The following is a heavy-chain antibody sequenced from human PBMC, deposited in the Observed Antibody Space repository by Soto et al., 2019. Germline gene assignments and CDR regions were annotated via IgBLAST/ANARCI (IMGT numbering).Heavy chain of an antibody. CDR2: FDPEDGET. CDR1: GYTLPELS. CDR3: ATYGSGGGYYGMDV. J-gene: IGHJ6*02. Sequence: ASVKVSCKVSGYTLPELSMHWVRQAPGKGLEWMGGFDPEDGETIYAQKFQDRVTMTEDTSTDTAYMELSSLRSEDTAVYYCATYGSGGGYYGMDVWGQGTTVTVSS. D-gene: IGHD3-10*01. V-gene: IGHV1-24*01.